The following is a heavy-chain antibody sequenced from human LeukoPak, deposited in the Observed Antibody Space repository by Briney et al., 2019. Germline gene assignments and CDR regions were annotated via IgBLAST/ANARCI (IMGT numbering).Heavy chain of an antibody. V-gene: IGHV4-59*01. Sequence: RPSETLSLTCIVSGVSISNEYWTWIRQPPGKGLEWIAYIFSSGSTNYNPSLKSRVTISVDTSNNHFSLKLSSVTAADTALYYCARRHDIWSGYYVFDIWGQGTMVTVSS. J-gene: IGHJ3*02. CDR2: IFSSGST. CDR3: ARRHDIWSGYYVFDI. CDR1: GVSISNEY. D-gene: IGHD3-3*01.